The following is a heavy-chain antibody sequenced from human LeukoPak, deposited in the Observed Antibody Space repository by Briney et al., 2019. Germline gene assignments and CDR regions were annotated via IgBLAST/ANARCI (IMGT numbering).Heavy chain of an antibody. J-gene: IGHJ4*02. CDR3: ATSKGYSGYEYDY. CDR2: IYPGDSDT. Sequence: GESLKISCKGSGYSITSYWIGWVRQMPGKGLEWMGIIYPGDSDTRYSPSFQGQVTISADKSISTAYLQWSSLKASDTAMYYCATSKGYSGYEYDYWGQGTLVTVSS. CDR1: GYSITSYW. V-gene: IGHV5-51*01. D-gene: IGHD5-12*01.